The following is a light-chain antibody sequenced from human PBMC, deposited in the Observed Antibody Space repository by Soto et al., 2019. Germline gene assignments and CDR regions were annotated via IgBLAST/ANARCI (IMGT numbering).Light chain of an antibody. J-gene: IGLJ2*01. CDR1: SSDVGAYDY. CDR2: EVS. CDR3: SSYTGNGISTVV. V-gene: IGLV2-8*01. Sequence: QSALTQPPSASGSPGQSVTISCTGTSSDVGAYDYVSWFQQHPGRAPKLMIYEVSKRPSGVPDRFSGSKSGNTASLTVSGLQTEDEADYYCSSYTGNGISTVVVGRGTKLTVL.